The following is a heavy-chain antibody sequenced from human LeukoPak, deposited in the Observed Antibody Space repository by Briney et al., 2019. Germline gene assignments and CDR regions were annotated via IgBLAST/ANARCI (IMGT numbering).Heavy chain of an antibody. Sequence: GGSLRLSCAASGFTVSSSYMYWVRQAPGKGLEWVSFFYRGDSTYYAESVRGRFTISRDNSKNTLYLQMNRLRAEDTAVYYCARTEVPSMATIPRGYFDYWGQGTLVTVSS. CDR3: ARTEVPSMATIPRGYFDY. D-gene: IGHD5-24*01. V-gene: IGHV3-53*01. CDR2: FYRGDST. CDR1: GFTVSSSY. J-gene: IGHJ4*02.